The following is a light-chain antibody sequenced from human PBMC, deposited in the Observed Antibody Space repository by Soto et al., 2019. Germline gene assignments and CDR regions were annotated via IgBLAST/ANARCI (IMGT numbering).Light chain of an antibody. V-gene: IGKV1-39*01. Sequence: DIQMTQSPSSLSASVGDRVTITCRASQSISSYLNWYQQKPGKAPKLLIYAASSLQSGVPSRFSGGASGTDVTLTISSLQPEDFATYYCQQSYSTPQTFGQGTKVEIK. CDR3: QQSYSTPQT. CDR2: AAS. CDR1: QSISSY. J-gene: IGKJ1*01.